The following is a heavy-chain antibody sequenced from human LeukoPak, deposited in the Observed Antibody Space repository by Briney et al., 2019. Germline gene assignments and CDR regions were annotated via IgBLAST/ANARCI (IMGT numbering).Heavy chain of an antibody. V-gene: IGHV4-39*01. D-gene: IGHD3-3*01. CDR2: IYYSGST. CDR3: ASLEGDFWSGYLGRFDP. CDR1: GGSISSGSYY. Sequence: SETLSLTCTVSGGSISSGSYYWGWIRQPPGKGLEWIGSIYYSGSTYYNPSLKSRVTISVDTSKNQFSPKLSSVTAADTAVYYCASLEGDFWSGYLGRFDPWGQGTLVTVSS. J-gene: IGHJ5*02.